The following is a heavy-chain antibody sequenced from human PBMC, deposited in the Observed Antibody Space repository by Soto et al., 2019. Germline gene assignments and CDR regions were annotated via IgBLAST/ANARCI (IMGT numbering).Heavy chain of an antibody. J-gene: IGHJ6*02. CDR2: IIPLFGTT. CDR3: AIAVLISSRPSYYQYGMDV. D-gene: IGHD3-16*01. CDR1: GGTFSSNS. V-gene: IGHV1-69*06. Sequence: QVQLVQSGAEVKRPGSSVKVSCKASGGTFSSNSINWVRQAPGQGLEWMGSIIPLFGTTDYAQNFQGRVTISADKFTNTAYMELSSLRSAATAVDFCAIAVLISSRPSYYQYGMDVWGQGTTVTVSS.